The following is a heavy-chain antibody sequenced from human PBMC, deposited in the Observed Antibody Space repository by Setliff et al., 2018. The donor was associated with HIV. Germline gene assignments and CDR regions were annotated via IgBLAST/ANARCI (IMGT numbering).Heavy chain of an antibody. J-gene: IGHJ5*02. D-gene: IGHD2-15*01. CDR1: GTSINSHY. Sequence: SETLSLTCTVSGTSINSHYWSWIRQTPGKGLQWIGLIYYTGIPTYNPSLEGRLTMSVDRSKNQFSLRLTSVTAADTAMYYCARVSRLHPFDPWGQGTLVTVSS. CDR3: ARVSRLHPFDP. CDR2: IYYTGIP. V-gene: IGHV4-59*11.